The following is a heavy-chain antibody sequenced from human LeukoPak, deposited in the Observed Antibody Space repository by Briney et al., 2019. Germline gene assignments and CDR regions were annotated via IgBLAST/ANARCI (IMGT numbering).Heavy chain of an antibody. D-gene: IGHD3-22*01. Sequence: GGSLRLSCAASGFTFSSYNMNWVRQAPGKGPEWVSSITSTSSYIYYADSVKGRFTISRDNAKNSLYLQMDSLRVEDTAVYYCARGYDSSGYVYYYYYMDVWGKGPRSPSP. V-gene: IGHV3-21*06. CDR3: ARGYDSSGYVYYYYYMDV. CDR1: GFTFSSYN. J-gene: IGHJ6*03. CDR2: ITSTSSYI.